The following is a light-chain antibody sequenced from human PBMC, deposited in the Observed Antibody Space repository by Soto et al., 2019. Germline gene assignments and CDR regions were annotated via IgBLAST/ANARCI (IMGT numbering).Light chain of an antibody. Sequence: LPGYSGDTVTISCRASESLIGWLAWYQQRPGSAPKLLIYDASSLEGGVPSRFTGDGSGTEFSLTIASLQPDDFGTYYCQQYKSYPWTFGQGPRWIS. CDR3: QQYKSYPWT. CDR1: ESLIGW. CDR2: DAS. V-gene: IGKV1-5*01. J-gene: IGKJ1*01.